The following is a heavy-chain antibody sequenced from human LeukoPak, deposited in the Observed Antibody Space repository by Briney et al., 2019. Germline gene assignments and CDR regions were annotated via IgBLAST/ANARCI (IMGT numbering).Heavy chain of an antibody. CDR3: ARSPQGTATTANWLDP. V-gene: IGHV4-59*01. Sequence: SETLSLTCTVSGGSISSYYWSWIRQPPGKGLEWIGYIYYSGSTNYNPSLKSRVTISVDTSKNQFSLKLSSVTPADTAVYYCARSPQGTATTANWLDPWGQGTLVTVSS. CDR1: GGSISSYY. D-gene: IGHD4-17*01. CDR2: IYYSGST. J-gene: IGHJ5*02.